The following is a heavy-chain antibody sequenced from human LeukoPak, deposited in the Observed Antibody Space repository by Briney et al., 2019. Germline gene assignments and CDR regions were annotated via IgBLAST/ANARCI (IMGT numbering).Heavy chain of an antibody. D-gene: IGHD4-17*01. J-gene: IGHJ3*02. CDR1: GGSISSHF. CDR3: ARQTMTTADAFDI. V-gene: IGHV4-59*08. CDR2: IYYSGST. Sequence: SETLPLTCTVSGGSISSHFWSWIRQPPGKGLEWIAYIYYSGSTDYSASTDYNPSLKSRVTISVDTSKKQFSLKLSSVTAGDTAVYYCARQTMTTADAFDIWGQGTMVTVSS.